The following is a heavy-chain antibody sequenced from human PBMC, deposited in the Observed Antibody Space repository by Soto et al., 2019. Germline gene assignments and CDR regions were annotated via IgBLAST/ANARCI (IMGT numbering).Heavy chain of an antibody. CDR2: IHSTRSP. J-gene: IGHJ5*01. V-gene: IGHV4-4*07. CDR1: GDSVSKYY. D-gene: IGHD4-17*01. Sequence: QVQLQESGPGLVKPSETLSLTCTVSGDSVSKYYWNWIRQPAGKGLEWIGRIHSTRSPNYNPSLKSRVTMSVDTSKNQFSLKLNLTSVTAADTAVYYCARSPAYGDYANLDTWGHRTLVTVSS. CDR3: ARSPAYGDYANLDT.